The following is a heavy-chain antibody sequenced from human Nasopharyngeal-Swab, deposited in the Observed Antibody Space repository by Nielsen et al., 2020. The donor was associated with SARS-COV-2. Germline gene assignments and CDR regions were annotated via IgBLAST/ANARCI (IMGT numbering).Heavy chain of an antibody. CDR3: ARVGYYGSGIRYYFDY. Sequence: SVKVSCKASGGTFSSYAISWVRQAPGQGLEWMGGIIPIFGTANYAQKFQGRVTITADESTSTAYMELSSLRSEDTAVYYCARVGYYGSGIRYYFDYWDQGTLVTVSS. D-gene: IGHD3-10*01. CDR2: IIPIFGTA. V-gene: IGHV1-69*13. CDR1: GGTFSSYA. J-gene: IGHJ4*02.